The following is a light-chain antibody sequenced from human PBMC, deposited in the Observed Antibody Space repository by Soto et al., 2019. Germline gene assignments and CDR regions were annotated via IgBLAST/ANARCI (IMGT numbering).Light chain of an antibody. J-gene: IGKJ5*01. CDR3: QQLKSNLIT. Sequence: DIQMTQSPFTLPASVGDRVTITCRANQGINRFLAWYQQKPGKAPKLLIYAASTLQSGVPSRFSGSGSGTEFTLTISSLQPEDFATYYCQQLKSNLITFGQGTRLEIK. V-gene: IGKV1-9*01. CDR1: QGINRF. CDR2: AAS.